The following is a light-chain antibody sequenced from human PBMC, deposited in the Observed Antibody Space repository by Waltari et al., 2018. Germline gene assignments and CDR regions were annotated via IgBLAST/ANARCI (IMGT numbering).Light chain of an antibody. CDR2: DVI. Sequence: QSALTPPASVSGSPRQSIPMSCTATSRAVGNYNLVSWSQKPPGKAPRLLIYDVITRPSGVSKRFSGSKSGNTASLTISGLQAEDEADYYCSSYAETGALVFGGGTKLTVL. V-gene: IGLV2-23*02. J-gene: IGLJ3*02. CDR3: SSYAETGALV. CDR1: SRAVGNYNL.